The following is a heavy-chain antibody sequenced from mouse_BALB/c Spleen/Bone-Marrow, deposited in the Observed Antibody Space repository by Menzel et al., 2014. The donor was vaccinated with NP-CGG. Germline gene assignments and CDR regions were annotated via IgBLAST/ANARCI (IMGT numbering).Heavy chain of an antibody. Sequence: EVKLLESGPELVKPGASVKMSCKASGYTFINYVMHWVKQKPGQGLEWIEYINPYYDVTKYNEKFKGKATLTSDKSSSTAYMELSSLTSEDSAVYYCARGVDFDYWGQGTTLTVSS. V-gene: IGHV1-14*01. CDR3: ARGVDFDY. CDR1: GYTFINYV. CDR2: INPYYDVT. J-gene: IGHJ2*01.